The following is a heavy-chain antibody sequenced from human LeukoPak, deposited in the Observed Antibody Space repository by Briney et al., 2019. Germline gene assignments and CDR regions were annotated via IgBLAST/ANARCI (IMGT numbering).Heavy chain of an antibody. J-gene: IGHJ4*02. CDR3: ARATGWFQAFDY. D-gene: IGHD6-19*01. Sequence: GGSLRLSCAASGFTFSTFAMNWVRQAPGKGLEWVSYISSSGSTIYYADSVKGRFTISRDNAKNLLYLQMNSLRAEDTAVYYCARATGWFQAFDYWGQGTLVTVSS. CDR1: GFTFSTFA. V-gene: IGHV3-48*03. CDR2: ISSSGSTI.